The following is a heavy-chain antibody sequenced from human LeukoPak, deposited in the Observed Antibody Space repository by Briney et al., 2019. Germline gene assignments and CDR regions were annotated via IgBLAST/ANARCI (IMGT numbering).Heavy chain of an antibody. D-gene: IGHD1-1*01. J-gene: IGHJ3*02. Sequence: PGGSLRLSCVASGFSFTTHAMGWVRQAPGKGREWVSSISGSGTYMYYADSLKGRFTISRDNAKNSLYLQMNSLRAEDTALYHCARDVHGAFDIWGQGTMVTVSS. CDR2: ISGSGTYM. V-gene: IGHV3-21*04. CDR3: ARDVHGAFDI. CDR1: GFSFTTHA.